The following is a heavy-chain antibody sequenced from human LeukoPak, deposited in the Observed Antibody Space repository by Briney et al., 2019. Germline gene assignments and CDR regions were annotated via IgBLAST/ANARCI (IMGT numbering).Heavy chain of an antibody. CDR1: GGSISSYY. D-gene: IGHD3-10*01. Sequence: PSETLSLTCTVSGGSISSYYWSWIRQPPGKGLEWIGYIYYSGSTNYNPSLKSRVTTSVDTSKNQFSLKLSSVTAADTAVYYCARSEVHRDGMDVWGQGTTVTVSS. CDR3: ARSEVHRDGMDV. CDR2: IYYSGST. V-gene: IGHV4-59*01. J-gene: IGHJ6*02.